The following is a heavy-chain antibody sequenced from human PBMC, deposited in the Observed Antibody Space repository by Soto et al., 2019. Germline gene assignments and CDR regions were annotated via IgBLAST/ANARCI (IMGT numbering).Heavy chain of an antibody. D-gene: IGHD6-13*01. J-gene: IGHJ6*02. Sequence: QVQLVQSGAEVKKPGSSVKVSCKASGGTFSSYAISWVRQAPGQGLEWMGGIIPIFGTANYAQKFQGRVTITADESTSTAYMELSSLRSEDTAVYYCAVAVLGFVLRHGSWYTDDYYYGMDVWGQGTTVTVSS. CDR1: GGTFSSYA. CDR2: IIPIFGTA. V-gene: IGHV1-69*01. CDR3: AVAVLGFVLRHGSWYTDDYYYGMDV.